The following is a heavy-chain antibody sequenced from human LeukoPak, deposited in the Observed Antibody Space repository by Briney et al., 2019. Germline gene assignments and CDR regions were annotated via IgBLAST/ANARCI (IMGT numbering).Heavy chain of an antibody. J-gene: IGHJ6*02. D-gene: IGHD6-13*01. CDR2: IYYSGST. V-gene: IGHV4-59*01. CDR1: GGSFSGYY. Sequence: SETLSLTCAVYGGSFSGYYWSWIRQPPGKGLEWIGYIYYSGSTNYNPSLKSRVTISVDTSKNQFSLKLSSVTAADTAVYYCARVGEDSSSWFQDYYGMDVWGQGTTVTVSS. CDR3: ARVGEDSSSWFQDYYGMDV.